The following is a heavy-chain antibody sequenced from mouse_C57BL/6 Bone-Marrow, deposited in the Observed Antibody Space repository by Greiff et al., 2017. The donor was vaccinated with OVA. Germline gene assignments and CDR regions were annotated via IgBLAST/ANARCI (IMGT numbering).Heavy chain of an antibody. CDR2: ISSGRSTI. Sequence: EVQGVESGGGLVKPGGSLKLSCAASGFTFSDYGMHWVRQAPEKGLEWVAYISSGRSTIYYADTVKGRFTISRDNAKNTLFLQMTSLRSEDTAMYYCAPDGYYYAMDYWGQGTSVTVSS. CDR3: APDGYYYAMDY. V-gene: IGHV5-17*01. D-gene: IGHD2-3*01. J-gene: IGHJ4*01. CDR1: GFTFSDYG.